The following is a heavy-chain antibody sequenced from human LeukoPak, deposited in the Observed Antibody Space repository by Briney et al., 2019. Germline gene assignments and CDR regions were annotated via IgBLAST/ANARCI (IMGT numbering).Heavy chain of an antibody. CDR3: ARVVMVRGVNSPWPHYYYGMDV. CDR1: GYTFTGYY. CDR2: INPNRGGT. Sequence: ASLKVSCKASGYTFTGYYMHWVRQAPGQGLEWMGWINPNRGGTNYAQKFQGRVTMTRDTSISTAYMELSRLRSDDTAVYYCARVVMVRGVNSPWPHYYYGMDVWGQGTTVTVSS. V-gene: IGHV1-2*02. J-gene: IGHJ6*02. D-gene: IGHD3-10*01.